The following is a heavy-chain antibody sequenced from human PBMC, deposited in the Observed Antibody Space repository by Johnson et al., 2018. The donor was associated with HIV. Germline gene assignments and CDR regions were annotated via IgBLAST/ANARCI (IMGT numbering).Heavy chain of an antibody. J-gene: IGHJ3*02. V-gene: IGHV3-15*01. CDR1: GFTFSNAW. D-gene: IGHD3-22*01. Sequence: VQLVESGGGLVKPGGSLRLSCAASGFTFSNAWMSWVRQAPGKGLEWVGRIKSNTDGGTTDYAAPVKGRFTISRDDSKNTLYLQMNSLKTEDTAVYYCTTAVYYDSSGADAFDIWGQGTMVTVSS. CDR2: IKSNTDGGTT. CDR3: TTAVYYDSSGADAFDI.